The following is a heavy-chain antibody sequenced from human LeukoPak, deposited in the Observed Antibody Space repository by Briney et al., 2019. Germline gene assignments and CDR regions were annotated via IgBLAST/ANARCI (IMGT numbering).Heavy chain of an antibody. Sequence: SVKVSCKASGGTFSSYAISWVRQAPGQGLEWMGWINPICGTANYAQKFQGRVTITADKSTSTAYMELSSLRSEDTAVYYCASGRTGSDAFDIWGQGTMVTVSS. V-gene: IGHV1-69*06. D-gene: IGHD1-1*01. CDR2: INPICGTA. J-gene: IGHJ3*02. CDR1: GGTFSSYA. CDR3: ASGRTGSDAFDI.